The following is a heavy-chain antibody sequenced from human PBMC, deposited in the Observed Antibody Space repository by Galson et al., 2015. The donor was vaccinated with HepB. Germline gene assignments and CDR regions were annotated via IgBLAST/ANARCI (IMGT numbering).Heavy chain of an antibody. J-gene: IGHJ6*02. D-gene: IGHD2-2*01. CDR1: GYTFSSYG. CDR3: ARDIPEVGVPASIFYGMDV. V-gene: IGHV1-18*01. CDR2: ISAYNRNT. Sequence: SVKVSCKASGYTFSSYGISWVRQAPGQGLEWMGWISAYNRNTNYAQKVQGRVTMTTDTPTSTAYMELRSLRSDDTAVYYCARDIPEVGVPASIFYGMDVWGQGTTVTVSS.